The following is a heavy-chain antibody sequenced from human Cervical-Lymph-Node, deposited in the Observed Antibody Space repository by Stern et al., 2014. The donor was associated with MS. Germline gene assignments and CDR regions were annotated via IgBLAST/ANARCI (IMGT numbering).Heavy chain of an antibody. D-gene: IGHD6-13*01. CDR3: ASAYSSSHYYFDY. CDR1: GFSFSRYA. CDR2: IWYDGSNP. Sequence: VQLLESGGGVVQTGRSLRLSCAASGFSFSRYAMHWVRQAPGKGLEWVALIWYDGSNPYYADSVTGRFTISRDNFKNTLYLQMNSLRAEDTAVYYCASAYSSSHYYFDYWGQGTLVTVSS. J-gene: IGHJ4*02. V-gene: IGHV3-33*01.